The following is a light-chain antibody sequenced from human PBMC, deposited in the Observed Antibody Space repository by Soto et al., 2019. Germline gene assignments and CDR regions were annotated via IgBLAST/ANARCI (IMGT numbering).Light chain of an antibody. CDR3: HQYGNSPKT. J-gene: IGKJ1*01. V-gene: IGKV3-20*01. Sequence: EIVLTQSPGTLSLSPGARATLSCRASQSVSSNYLAWYHQRPGQAPRLLIYHASYRATGIPDRFSGSGSGTDFTLTISGLEPEDFAVYYCHQYGNSPKTFGQGTKVDIK. CDR2: HAS. CDR1: QSVSSNY.